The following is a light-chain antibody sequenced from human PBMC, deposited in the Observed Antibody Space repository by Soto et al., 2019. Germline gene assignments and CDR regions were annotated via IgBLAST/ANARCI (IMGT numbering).Light chain of an antibody. CDR3: QQYNSYSQT. V-gene: IGKV1-13*02. CDR1: QGIRND. CDR2: DAS. J-gene: IGKJ1*01. Sequence: AIQMTQSPSSLSASVGDRVTITCRASQGIRNDLGWYQQKPGKAPKLLIYDASSLESGVPSRFSGSGSGTEFTLTISSLQPDDFATYYCQQYNSYSQTFGQGTKVDI.